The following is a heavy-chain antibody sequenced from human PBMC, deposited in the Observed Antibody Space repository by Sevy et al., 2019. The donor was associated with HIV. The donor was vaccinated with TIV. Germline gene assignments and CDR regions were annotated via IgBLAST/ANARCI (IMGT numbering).Heavy chain of an antibody. D-gene: IGHD2-21*01. J-gene: IGHJ4*02. Sequence: GGSLRLSCAASGFTFSDYYMGWVRKAPGKGLEWLANINQDGSQKNYVDSVKGRFTISRDNAKNSLSLQMNSLRVDDTAVYYCARELWPGDYWGQGTQATVSS. CDR3: ARELWPGDY. V-gene: IGHV3-7*01. CDR1: GFTFSDYY. CDR2: INQDGSQK.